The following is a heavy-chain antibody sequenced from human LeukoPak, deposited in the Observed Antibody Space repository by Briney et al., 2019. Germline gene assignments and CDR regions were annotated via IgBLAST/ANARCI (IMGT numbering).Heavy chain of an antibody. CDR3: AKDEEQWLVEGWYFDL. CDR1: GFTFSSYG. J-gene: IGHJ2*01. Sequence: PGGSLRLSCAASGFTFSSYGMHWVRQAPGKGLEWVAVISYDGSNKYYADSVKGRFTISRDNSKNTLYLQMNSLRAEDTAVYYCAKDEEQWLVEGWYFDLWGRGTLVTVSS. CDR2: ISYDGSNK. D-gene: IGHD6-19*01. V-gene: IGHV3-30*18.